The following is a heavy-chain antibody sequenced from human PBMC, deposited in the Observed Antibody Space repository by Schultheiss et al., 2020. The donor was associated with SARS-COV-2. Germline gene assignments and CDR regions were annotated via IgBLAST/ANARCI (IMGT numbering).Heavy chain of an antibody. CDR3: AVLGGAIVVVITTNYFDY. D-gene: IGHD3-22*01. V-gene: IGHV3-23*01. J-gene: IGHJ4*02. Sequence: GGSLRLSCAASGFTFSSYGMHWVRQAPGKGLEWVSAISGSGGSTYYADSVKGRFTISRDNSKNTLYLQMNSLRAEDTAVYYCAVLGGAIVVVITTNYFDYWGQGTLVTVSS. CDR1: GFTFSSYG. CDR2: ISGSGGST.